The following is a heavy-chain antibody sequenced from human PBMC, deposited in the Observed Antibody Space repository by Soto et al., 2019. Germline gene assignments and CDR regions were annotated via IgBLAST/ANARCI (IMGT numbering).Heavy chain of an antibody. Sequence: ASVKVSCKASGYTFTGYYMHWVRQAPGQGLEWMGWINPNSGGTNYAQKFQGWVTMTRDTSISTAYMELSRLRSDDTAVYYCARSGEVMITFGGVYYFDYWGQGTLVTVSS. CDR2: INPNSGGT. CDR3: ARSGEVMITFGGVYYFDY. J-gene: IGHJ4*02. CDR1: GYTFTGYY. V-gene: IGHV1-2*04. D-gene: IGHD3-16*01.